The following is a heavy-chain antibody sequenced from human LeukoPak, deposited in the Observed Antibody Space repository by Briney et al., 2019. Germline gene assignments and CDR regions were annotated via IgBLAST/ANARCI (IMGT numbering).Heavy chain of an antibody. V-gene: IGHV4-39*01. CDR1: GGSISSSSYS. Sequence: SETLSLTCTVSGGSISSSSYSWGWIRQPPGKGLEWIGSIYYSGSTYYNPSLKSRVTISVDTSKNQFSLKLSSVAAADTAVYYCARQVGGSDYWGQGTLVTVSS. CDR2: IYYSGST. D-gene: IGHD1-26*01. J-gene: IGHJ4*02. CDR3: ARQVGGSDY.